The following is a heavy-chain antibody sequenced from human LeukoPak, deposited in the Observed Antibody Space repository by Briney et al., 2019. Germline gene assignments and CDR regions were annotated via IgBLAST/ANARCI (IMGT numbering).Heavy chain of an antibody. CDR3: ARGRQQGREGSFDY. CDR2: INHSGST. J-gene: IGHJ4*02. D-gene: IGHD6-13*01. Sequence: SETLSLTCDVYGGSFGGYYWSWIRQPPGKGLEWIGEINHSGSTNSNPTLKSRVTLSVDTSKNQFSRKLSSMTAADTAVYYCARGRQQGREGSFDYWGQGTLVTVSS. CDR1: GGSFGGYY. V-gene: IGHV4-34*01.